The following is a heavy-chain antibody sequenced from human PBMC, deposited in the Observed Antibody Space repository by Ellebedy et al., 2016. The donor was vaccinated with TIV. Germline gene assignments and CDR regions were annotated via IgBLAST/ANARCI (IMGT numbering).Heavy chain of an antibody. CDR3: ATLPTTSAFDY. CDR2: ISWNSINL. V-gene: IGHV3-9*01. D-gene: IGHD1-1*01. J-gene: IGHJ4*02. Sequence: GGSLRLXXAASGFTFADYAMHWVRQVPGKGLEWVSGISWNSINLGYADSVRGRFTISRDNAKNSLYLQMNGLRVNDTALYYCATLPTTSAFDYWGQGTLVTVSS. CDR1: GFTFADYA.